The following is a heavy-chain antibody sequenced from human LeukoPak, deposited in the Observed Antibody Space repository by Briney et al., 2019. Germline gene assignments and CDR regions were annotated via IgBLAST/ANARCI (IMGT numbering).Heavy chain of an antibody. Sequence: SETMSLTCPVSGGSLISYYWSWIRQPPGKGLGWTEYIYYSGSTNYNPSLKRRVTISVDTSKNQFSLKLSSVPAADTAVYYCARLYSYGPGGAFDIWGQGTMVSVSS. CDR3: ARLYSYGPGGAFDI. D-gene: IGHD5-18*01. CDR1: GGSLISYY. CDR2: IYYSGST. J-gene: IGHJ3*02. V-gene: IGHV4-59*01.